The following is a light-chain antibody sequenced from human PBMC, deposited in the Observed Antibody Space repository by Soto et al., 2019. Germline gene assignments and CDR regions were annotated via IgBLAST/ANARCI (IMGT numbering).Light chain of an antibody. J-gene: IGKJ1*01. V-gene: IGKV1-13*02. Sequence: AIQMTQSPSSLSASVGDRVTISCRASQGIGNALGLYQQKPGKPPKVLIYGASNLESGVPSRFSGSGFGTEFSLTISSLQPDDFGSYYCQHMRTFGQGTKVDIK. CDR2: GAS. CDR3: QHMRT. CDR1: QGIGNA.